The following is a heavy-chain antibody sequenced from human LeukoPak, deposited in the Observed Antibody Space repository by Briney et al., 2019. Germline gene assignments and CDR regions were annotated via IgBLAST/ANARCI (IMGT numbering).Heavy chain of an antibody. V-gene: IGHV3-23*01. CDR3: AKGSGYDTDFDY. D-gene: IGHD3-9*01. J-gene: IGHJ4*02. CDR2: ISASGDNT. Sequence: PRGTLGPSCAGSGFTFSTYVMGGVRPAPGKGLEWVSGISASGDNTYYADSVKGRFTISRDNSKNTLHLQMNSLRAEDTAVYYCAKGSGYDTDFDYWGQGTLATVSS. CDR1: GFTFSTYV.